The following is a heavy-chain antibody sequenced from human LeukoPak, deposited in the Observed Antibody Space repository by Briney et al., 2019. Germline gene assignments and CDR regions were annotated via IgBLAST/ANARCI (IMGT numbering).Heavy chain of an antibody. CDR3: SSSGSRWDYFDY. CDR1: GFTFANAW. D-gene: IGHD6-13*01. V-gene: IGHV3-15*01. CDR2: IKRKNDGGAT. J-gene: IGHJ4*02. Sequence: PGGSLRLSCAVSGFTFANAWMTWVRQAPGKGLEWVGRIKRKNDGGATDYATPVKGRFTISRDDPINTLYLQMNSLKTEDTAVYYCSSSGSRWDYFDYWGQGALVTVSS.